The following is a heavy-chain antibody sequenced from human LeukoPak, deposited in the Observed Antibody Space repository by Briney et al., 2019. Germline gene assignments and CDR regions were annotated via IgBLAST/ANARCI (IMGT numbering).Heavy chain of an antibody. Sequence: EASVKVSCKASGYTFTSYDINWVPQATGQGLEWMGWMNPNSGNTGYAQKFQGRVTMTRNTSISTAYMELSSLRSEDTAVYYCARDGNCSGGSCYSIAFDIWGQGTMVTVSS. D-gene: IGHD2-15*01. CDR2: MNPNSGNT. V-gene: IGHV1-8*01. CDR1: GYTFTSYD. J-gene: IGHJ3*02. CDR3: ARDGNCSGGSCYSIAFDI.